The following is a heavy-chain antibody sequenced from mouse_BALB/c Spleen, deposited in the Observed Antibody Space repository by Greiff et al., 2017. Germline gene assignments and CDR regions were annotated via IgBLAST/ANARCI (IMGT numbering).Heavy chain of an antibody. V-gene: IGHV5-4*02. CDR1: GFTFSDYY. J-gene: IGHJ2*01. CDR3: ARDDGSTPFDY. D-gene: IGHD1-1*01. CDR2: ISDGGSYT. Sequence: DVMLVESGGGLVKPGGSLKLSCAASGFTFSDYYMYWVRQTPEKRLEWVATISDGGSYTYYPDSVKGRFTISRDNAKNNLYLQMSSLKSEDTAMYYCARDDGSTPFDYWGQGTTLTVSS.